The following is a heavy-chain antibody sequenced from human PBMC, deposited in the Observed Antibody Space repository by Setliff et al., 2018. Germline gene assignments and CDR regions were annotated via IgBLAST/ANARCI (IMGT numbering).Heavy chain of an antibody. J-gene: IGHJ3*02. Sequence: PSETLSLTCTVSGGSISNYYWSWIRQPAGNGLEWIGRIYTSGSTNYNPSLKSRVTMSVDTSKNQFSLKLSSVTAADTAVYYCARKGISALSGAFDMWGQGTMVTVSS. D-gene: IGHD1-26*01. CDR2: IYTSGST. CDR1: GGSISNYY. V-gene: IGHV4-4*07. CDR3: ARKGISALSGAFDM.